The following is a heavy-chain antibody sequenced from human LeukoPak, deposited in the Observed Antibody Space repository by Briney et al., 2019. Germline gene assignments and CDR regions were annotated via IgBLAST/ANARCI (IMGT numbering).Heavy chain of an antibody. CDR3: AKDRHDYGDYIQPPFDP. D-gene: IGHD4-17*01. CDR1: GFTSSSYG. J-gene: IGHJ5*02. CDR2: ISYDGSNK. V-gene: IGHV3-30*18. Sequence: GGSLRPSCAASGFTSSSYGMHWVRQAPGKGLEWVAVISYDGSNKYYADSVKGRFTISRDNSKNTLYLQMNSLRAEDTAVYYCAKDRHDYGDYIQPPFDPWGQGTLVTVSS.